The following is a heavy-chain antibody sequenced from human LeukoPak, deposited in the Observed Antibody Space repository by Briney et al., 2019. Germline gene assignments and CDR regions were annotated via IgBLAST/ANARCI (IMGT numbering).Heavy chain of an antibody. D-gene: IGHD2-21*01. CDR1: GFAFSRYS. CDR3: AKALFYFDY. J-gene: IGHJ4*02. V-gene: IGHV3-23*01. CDR2: ISGSGGST. Sequence: VGSLRLSCVASGFAFSRYSMGWVRQAPGEGLEWVSAISGSGGSTYYADSVKGRFTISRDNSKNTLYLQMNSLRAEDAAVYYCAKALFYFDYWGQGTLVTVSS.